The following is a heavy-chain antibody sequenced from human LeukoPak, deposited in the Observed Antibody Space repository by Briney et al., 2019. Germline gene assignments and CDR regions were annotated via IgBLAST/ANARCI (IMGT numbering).Heavy chain of an antibody. CDR3: AKDRGAVAGHDAFDI. J-gene: IGHJ3*02. CDR2: ISGSDGST. Sequence: PGGSLRLSCAACGFTFSSYAMSLVRQAPGKGLEWVSAISGSDGSTYYADSVKGRFTISRDNSKNTLYLQMNSLRAEDTAIYYCAKDRGAVAGHDAFDIWGQGTMVTVSS. CDR1: GFTFSSYA. D-gene: IGHD6-19*01. V-gene: IGHV3-23*01.